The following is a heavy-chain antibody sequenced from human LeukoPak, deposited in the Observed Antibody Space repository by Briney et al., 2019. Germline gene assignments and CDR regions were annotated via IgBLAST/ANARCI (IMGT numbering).Heavy chain of an antibody. J-gene: IGHJ4*02. CDR2: ISAYNGNT. V-gene: IGHV1-18*01. CDR3: ARDLRQWPPESYFDY. Sequence: ASVKVSCKASGYTFTSYGISWVRQAPGQGLEWMGWISAYNGNTNYAQKHQGRVTMTTDTSTSTAYMELRSLRSDDTAVYYCARDLRQWPPESYFDYWGQGTLVTVSS. CDR1: GYTFTSYG. D-gene: IGHD6-19*01.